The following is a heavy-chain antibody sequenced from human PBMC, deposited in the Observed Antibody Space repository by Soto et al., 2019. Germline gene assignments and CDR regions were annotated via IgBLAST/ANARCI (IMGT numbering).Heavy chain of an antibody. CDR3: ARWLGYGPHFDY. Sequence: LCGGSISSGDYYWSWIRQPPGKGLEWIGYIYYSGSTYYNPSLKSRMTISVDTSKNQFSLKLTSVTAADTAVYYCARWLGYGPHFDYWGQGTLVTVSS. CDR1: GGSISSGDYY. D-gene: IGHD5-12*01. J-gene: IGHJ4*02. V-gene: IGHV4-30-4*01. CDR2: IYYSGST.